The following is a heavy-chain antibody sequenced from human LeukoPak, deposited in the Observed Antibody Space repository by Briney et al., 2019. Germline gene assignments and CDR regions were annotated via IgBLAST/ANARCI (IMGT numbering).Heavy chain of an antibody. CDR1: GFTFSSYS. V-gene: IGHV3-21*01. CDR2: ISSSSSYI. CDR3: ARDDYGDYGWYFDL. D-gene: IGHD4-17*01. Sequence: GGSLRPSCAASGFTFSSYSMNWVRQAPGKGLEWVSSISSSSSYIYYADSVKGRFTISRDNAKSSLYLQMNSLRAEDTAVYYCARDDYGDYGWYFDLWGRGTLVTVSS. J-gene: IGHJ2*01.